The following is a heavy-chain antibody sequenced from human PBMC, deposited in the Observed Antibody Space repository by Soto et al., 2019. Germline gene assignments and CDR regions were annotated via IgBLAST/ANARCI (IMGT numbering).Heavy chain of an antibody. Sequence: QVQLQQWGAGLLKPSETLSLTCAVYGGSFSGYYWSWIRQPPGKGLEWIGEINHSGSTNYNPSLKSRVTISVDTSKTQFSLKLTSGPAAFPAVYYCARGSLGSAGLCCLVGDYYYDPEVWGKGTGVTV. J-gene: IGHJ6*03. CDR1: GGSFSGYY. CDR3: ARGSLGSAGLCCLVGDYYYDPEV. V-gene: IGHV4-34*01. D-gene: IGHD2-8*02. CDR2: INHSGST.